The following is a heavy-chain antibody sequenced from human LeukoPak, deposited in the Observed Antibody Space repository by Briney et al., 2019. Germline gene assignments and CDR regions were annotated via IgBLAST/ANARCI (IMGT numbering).Heavy chain of an antibody. CDR2: INHSGST. V-gene: IGHV4-34*01. Sequence: PSETLFLTCAVYGGSFSGYYWSWIRQPPGKGLEWIGEINHSGSTNYNPSLKSRVTISVDTSKNQFSLKLSSVTAADTAVYYCARGRVYYGSGSYYPLDYWGQGTLVTVSS. CDR1: GGSFSGYY. D-gene: IGHD3-10*01. CDR3: ARGRVYYGSGSYYPLDY. J-gene: IGHJ4*02.